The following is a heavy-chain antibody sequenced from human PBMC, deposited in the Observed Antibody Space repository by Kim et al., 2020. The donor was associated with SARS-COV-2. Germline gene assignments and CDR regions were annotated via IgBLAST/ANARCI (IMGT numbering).Heavy chain of an antibody. CDR2: IYSGGST. CDR3: ARDRYSRNQDV. CDR1: GFTVSSNY. J-gene: IGHJ6*02. D-gene: IGHD6-13*01. Sequence: GGSLRLSCAASGFTVSSNYMSWSREAPGKGLAWVSVIYSGGSTYYADSVKGRFNISRDNSKNTPYLQMNSLRDEDTAVYYCARDRYSRNQDVWGQGNTDTVSS. V-gene: IGHV3-66*01.